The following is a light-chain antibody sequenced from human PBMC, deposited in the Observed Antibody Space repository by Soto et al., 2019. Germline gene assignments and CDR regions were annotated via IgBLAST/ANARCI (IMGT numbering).Light chain of an antibody. CDR1: QSVSSY. Sequence: EIVLTQSPATLALSPGERATLSCRASQSVSSYLAWYQQKPGQAPRLLIYDASNRATGIPARFSGSGSGTHVTLTISSLEPEDFSIYYCQHRSNWPPVTFGGGTKVEIK. CDR3: QHRSNWPPVT. CDR2: DAS. V-gene: IGKV3-11*01. J-gene: IGKJ4*01.